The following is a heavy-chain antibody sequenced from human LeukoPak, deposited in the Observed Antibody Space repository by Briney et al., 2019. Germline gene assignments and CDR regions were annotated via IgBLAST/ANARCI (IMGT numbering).Heavy chain of an antibody. D-gene: IGHD2-2*01. CDR3: ARGPTYCSSTSCYPLWVDY. V-gene: IGHV7-4-1*02. CDR1: GYTFTSCA. CDR2: INTNTGNP. Sequence: ASVKVSCKASGYTFTSCAMNWVRQAPGQGLEWMGWINTNTGNPTYAQGFTGRFVFSLDTSVSTAYLQISSLKAEDTAVYYCARGPTYCSSTSCYPLWVDYWGQGTLVTVSS. J-gene: IGHJ4*02.